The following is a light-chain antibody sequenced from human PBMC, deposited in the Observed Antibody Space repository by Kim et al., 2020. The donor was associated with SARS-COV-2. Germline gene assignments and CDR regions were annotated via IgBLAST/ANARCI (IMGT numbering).Light chain of an antibody. CDR1: QSLVSSDGNTF. CDR2: KVS. CDR3: MQGTHWPYT. Sequence: QPASISCRSSQSLVSSDGNTFLNWFHQRPGQSPRRLMYKVSDRDSGVPDRFSGSGSGTDFTLKISRVEAEDVGIYYCMQGTHWPYTFGQGTKLEI. J-gene: IGKJ2*01. V-gene: IGKV2-30*01.